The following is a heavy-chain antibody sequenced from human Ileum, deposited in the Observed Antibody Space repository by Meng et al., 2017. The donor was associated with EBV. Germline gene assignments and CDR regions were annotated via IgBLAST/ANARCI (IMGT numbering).Heavy chain of an antibody. CDR2: IFHVGTG. J-gene: IGHJ4*02. Sequence: GLLSGSGPGMVKPSGTLALPCAFSGESISSNRSWGWVRRPPTKGPGWIWEIFHVGTGDYTPSLKSRVTISMDTSKTQLSLGLTSVTAADTAVYYCAARVGGSYSGFDLWGQGTLVTVSS. CDR3: AARVGGSYSGFDL. CDR1: GESISSNRS. D-gene: IGHD1-26*01. V-gene: IGHV4-4*02.